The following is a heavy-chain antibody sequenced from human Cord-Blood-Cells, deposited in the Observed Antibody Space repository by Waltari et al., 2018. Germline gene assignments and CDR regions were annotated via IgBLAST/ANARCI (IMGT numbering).Heavy chain of an antibody. CDR3: ARGSGGSPPYDY. Sequence: EVQLVESVGGLVQPGGSLRLSCVASGFTVSSNYMSWVRQAPGKGLEWVSVIYSGGSTYYADSVKGRFTISRDNSKNTLYLQMNSLRAEDTAVYYCARGSGGSPPYDYWGQGTLVTVSS. V-gene: IGHV3-66*01. CDR2: IYSGGST. D-gene: IGHD2-15*01. J-gene: IGHJ4*02. CDR1: GFTVSSNY.